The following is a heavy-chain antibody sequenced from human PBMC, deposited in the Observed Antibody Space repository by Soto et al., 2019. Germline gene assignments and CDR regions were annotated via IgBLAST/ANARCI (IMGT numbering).Heavy chain of an antibody. J-gene: IGHJ5*02. V-gene: IGHV1-69*13. Sequence: ASGKVSCKASGGTFSSYAISWVRHAHGQGLEWMGGIIPIFGTANYAQKIQGRVTITADESTSKAYMELSSHKSEDTTVYYWASDMLPRDWFHPWGQGTLVTVSP. CDR2: IIPIFGTA. D-gene: IGHD2-8*01. CDR1: GGTFSSYA. CDR3: ASDMLPRDWFHP.